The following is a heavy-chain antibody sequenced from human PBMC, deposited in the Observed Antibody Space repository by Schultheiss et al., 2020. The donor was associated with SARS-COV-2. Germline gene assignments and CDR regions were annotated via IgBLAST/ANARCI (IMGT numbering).Heavy chain of an antibody. CDR2: IYHSGRT. Sequence: SQTLSLTCTVSGGSINSYYWNWIRQPPGKGLEWIGYIYHSGRTNYNPSLKSRVTISVDTSKNQFSLKLSSVTAADTAVYYCARGMGDYVWGSYRYTYYYYGMDVWGQGTTVTVSS. CDR1: GGSINSYY. D-gene: IGHD3-16*02. CDR3: ARGMGDYVWGSYRYTYYYYGMDV. V-gene: IGHV4-59*12. J-gene: IGHJ6*02.